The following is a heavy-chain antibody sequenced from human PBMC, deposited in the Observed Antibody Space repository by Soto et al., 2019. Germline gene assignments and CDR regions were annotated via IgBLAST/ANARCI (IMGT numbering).Heavy chain of an antibody. Sequence: RASVKVSCKASGGTFSSYAISWVRQAPGQGLEWMGGIIPIFGTANYAQEFQGRVTITADESTSTAYMELSSLRSEDTAVYYCARGYYGSGSYLSLLDYWGQGTLVTVSS. CDR2: IIPIFGTA. J-gene: IGHJ4*02. D-gene: IGHD3-10*01. CDR3: ARGYYGSGSYLSLLDY. CDR1: GGTFSSYA. V-gene: IGHV1-69*13.